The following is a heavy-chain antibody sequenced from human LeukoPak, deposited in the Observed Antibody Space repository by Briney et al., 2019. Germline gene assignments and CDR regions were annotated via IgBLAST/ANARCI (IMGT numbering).Heavy chain of an antibody. CDR1: GFTFSTAW. V-gene: IGHV3-7*01. D-gene: IGHD6-13*01. CDR3: GRVIAGAIDY. J-gene: IGHJ4*02. CDR2: IKQDGSEK. Sequence: PGGSLRLSCAASGFTFSTAWMFWVRQAPGKGLEWVATIKQDGSEKHYLDSVKGRFTISRDNAENSLYLQMNSLRAEDTAVYYCGRVIAGAIDYWGQGTLVTVSS.